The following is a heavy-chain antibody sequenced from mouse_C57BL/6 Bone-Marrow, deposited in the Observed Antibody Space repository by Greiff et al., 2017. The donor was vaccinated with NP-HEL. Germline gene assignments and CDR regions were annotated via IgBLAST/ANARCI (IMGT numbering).Heavy chain of an antibody. D-gene: IGHD2-12*01. J-gene: IGHJ4*01. Sequence: QVQLKESGAELARPGASVKLSCKASGYTFTSYGISWVKQRTGQGLEWIGEIYPRSGNTYYNEKFKGKATLTADKSSSTAYMELRSLTSEDSAVYFSARELYPHYYYAMDNRGQGTSVTASS. V-gene: IGHV1-81*01. CDR2: IYPRSGNT. CDR1: GYTFTSYG. CDR3: ARELYPHYYYAMDN.